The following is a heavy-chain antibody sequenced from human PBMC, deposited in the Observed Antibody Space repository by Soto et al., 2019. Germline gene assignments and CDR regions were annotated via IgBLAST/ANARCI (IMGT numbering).Heavy chain of an antibody. CDR1: GGSISSGDYY. V-gene: IGHV4-30-4*01. Sequence: SETLSLTCTVSGGSISSGDYYWSWIRQPPGRGLEWIGYIYYSGSTYYNPSLKSRVTISVDTSKNQFSLKLSSVTAADTAVYYCARDTRDYGDYGRRADAFDIWGQGTRVTVSS. J-gene: IGHJ3*02. CDR2: IYYSGST. D-gene: IGHD4-17*01. CDR3: ARDTRDYGDYGRRADAFDI.